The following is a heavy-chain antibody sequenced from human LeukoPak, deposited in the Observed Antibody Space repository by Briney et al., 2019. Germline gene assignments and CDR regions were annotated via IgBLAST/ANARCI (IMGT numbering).Heavy chain of an antibody. CDR1: GFTFSSYA. D-gene: IGHD6-19*01. V-gene: IGHV3-23*01. J-gene: IGHJ4*02. CDR3: AKQRIAVAGTPSYFDY. Sequence: GGSLRLSCAASGFTFSSYAMSWVRQAPGKGLEWVSAISGSGGSTYYADSVKGRFTISRDNSKNTLYLQMNSLRAEDTAVYYCAKQRIAVAGTPSYFDYWGQGTLVTVSS. CDR2: ISGSGGST.